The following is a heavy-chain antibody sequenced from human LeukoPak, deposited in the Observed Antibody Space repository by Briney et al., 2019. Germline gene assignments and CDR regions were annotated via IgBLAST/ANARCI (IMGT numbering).Heavy chain of an antibody. CDR3: ARDSGYLKDY. D-gene: IGHD3-10*01. CDR2: IWYDGSNK. J-gene: IGHJ4*02. Sequence: GRSLRLSCAASGFTFSSYDMHWVRQAPGKGLEWVAVIWYDGSNKYYADSVKGRFTISRDNSKNTLYLQMNSLRAEDTAVYYCARDSGYLKDYWGQGTLVTVSS. V-gene: IGHV3-33*01. CDR1: GFTFSSYD.